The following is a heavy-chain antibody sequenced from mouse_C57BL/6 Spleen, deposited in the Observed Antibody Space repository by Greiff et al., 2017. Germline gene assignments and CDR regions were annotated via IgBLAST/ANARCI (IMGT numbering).Heavy chain of an antibody. Sequence: VQLQQSGAELARPGASVKLSCKASGYTFTSYGISWVKQRTGPGLEWIGEIYPRSGNTYYNEKFKGKATLTADQSSSTAYMELRSLTSEDSAVYFCAGSNPWYFDVWGTGTTVTVSS. J-gene: IGHJ1*03. CDR3: AGSNPWYFDV. V-gene: IGHV1-81*01. D-gene: IGHD2-5*01. CDR2: IYPRSGNT. CDR1: GYTFTSYG.